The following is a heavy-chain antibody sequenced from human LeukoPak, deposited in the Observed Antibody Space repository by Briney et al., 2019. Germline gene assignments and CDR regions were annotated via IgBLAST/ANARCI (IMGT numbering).Heavy chain of an antibody. D-gene: IGHD4-17*01. J-gene: IGHJ4*02. Sequence: GGSLRLSCVASGFTFSNYEMNWVRQAPGKGLEWVSHISSSGNTMHYADSVKGRFTISKDNAKNSLYLQMNSLRAEDTAVYYCARDESGDYGFDYWGQGTLVTVSS. CDR2: ISSSGNTM. CDR1: GFTFSNYE. V-gene: IGHV3-48*03. CDR3: ARDESGDYGFDY.